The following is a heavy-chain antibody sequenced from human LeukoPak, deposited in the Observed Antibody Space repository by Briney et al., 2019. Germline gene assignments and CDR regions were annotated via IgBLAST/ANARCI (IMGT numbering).Heavy chain of an antibody. Sequence: GGSLRLSCAASGCTFRTYTMLWVRQAPGKGLEWVSSISTGSNYIYYADSVKGRFTISRDNAKNSLYLQMNSLLAEDTAVYYCARLFDYGDYRAEPYWGQGTLVTVSS. J-gene: IGHJ4*02. CDR1: GCTFRTYT. CDR2: ISTGSNYI. CDR3: ARLFDYGDYRAEPY. V-gene: IGHV3-21*01. D-gene: IGHD4-17*01.